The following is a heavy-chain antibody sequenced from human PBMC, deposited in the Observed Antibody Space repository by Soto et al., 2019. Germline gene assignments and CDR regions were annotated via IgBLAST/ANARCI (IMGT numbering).Heavy chain of an antibody. D-gene: IGHD1-26*01. Sequence: EVQLVESGGGLVKPGGSLRLSCAASGFTFSSYSMNWVRQAPGKGLEWVSSISSSSSYIYHADSVKGRFTISRDNAKNSLYLQMNSLRAEDTAVYYCARGLVGATYSPVDYWGQGTLVTVSS. CDR3: ARGLVGATYSPVDY. J-gene: IGHJ4*02. V-gene: IGHV3-21*01. CDR2: ISSSSSYI. CDR1: GFTFSSYS.